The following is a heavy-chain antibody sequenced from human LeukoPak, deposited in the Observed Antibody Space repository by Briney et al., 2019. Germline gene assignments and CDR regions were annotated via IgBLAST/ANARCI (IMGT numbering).Heavy chain of an antibody. Sequence: PSETLTLTCTVSGGPISSSSYHWGWIRQPPGWGLEWIGSMYYSGSPYYNPSLKSRVTISVDTSKNQFSLKLSSVTAADTAVYYCATEDIVVVPAARNGAFDIWGQGTMVTVSS. CDR3: ATEDIVVVPAARNGAFDI. D-gene: IGHD2-2*01. J-gene: IGHJ3*02. CDR2: MYYSGSP. CDR1: GGPISSSSYH. V-gene: IGHV4-39*07.